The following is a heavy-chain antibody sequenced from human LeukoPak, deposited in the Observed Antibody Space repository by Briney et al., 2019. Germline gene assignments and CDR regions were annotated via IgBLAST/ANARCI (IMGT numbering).Heavy chain of an antibody. CDR2: ISSSGSTI. Sequence: PGGSLRLSCAASGFTFSSYSMNWVRQAPGKGLEWVSYISSSGSTIYYADSVKGRFTISRDNAKNSLYLQMNSLRAEDTAVYYCAREYCSSTSCYALGDYWGQGTLVTVSS. V-gene: IGHV3-48*04. D-gene: IGHD2-2*01. J-gene: IGHJ4*02. CDR3: AREYCSSTSCYALGDY. CDR1: GFTFSSYS.